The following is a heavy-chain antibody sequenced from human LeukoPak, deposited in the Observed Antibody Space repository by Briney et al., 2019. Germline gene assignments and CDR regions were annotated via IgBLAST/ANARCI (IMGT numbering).Heavy chain of an antibody. D-gene: IGHD1-26*01. Sequence: PSETLSLTCAVYGGSFSGYYWTWIRQPPGKGLEWIGEINHSGSTNYNPSLKSRVTISVDTSKNQFSLKLSSVTAADTAVYYCARGWDSVSYSPLDWGQGTLVTVSS. CDR2: INHSGST. CDR1: GGSFSGYY. J-gene: IGHJ4*02. V-gene: IGHV4-34*01. CDR3: ARGWDSVSYSPLD.